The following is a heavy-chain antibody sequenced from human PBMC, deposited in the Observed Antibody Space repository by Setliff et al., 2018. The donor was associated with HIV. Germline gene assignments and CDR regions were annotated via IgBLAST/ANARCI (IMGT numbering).Heavy chain of an antibody. Sequence: ASVKVSCKASGGTFSSYAISWVRQAPAQGLEWMGIINPSGGSTSYAQKFQGRVTMTRDTSISTAYVELRSLRLDDTAVYFCARGRTYDSSGYIGNWFDPWGQGTLVTVSS. CDR3: ARGRTYDSSGYIGNWFDP. CDR2: INPSGGST. V-gene: IGHV1-46*01. D-gene: IGHD3-22*01. J-gene: IGHJ5*02. CDR1: GGTFSSYA.